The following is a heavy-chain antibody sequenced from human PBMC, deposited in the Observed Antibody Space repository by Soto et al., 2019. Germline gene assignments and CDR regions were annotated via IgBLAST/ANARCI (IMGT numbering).Heavy chain of an antibody. D-gene: IGHD3-10*01. CDR1: GGSISSSSYY. V-gene: IGHV4-39*01. J-gene: IGHJ5*02. Sequence: SETLSLTCTVSGGSISSSSYYWGWIRQPPGKGLEWIGTIYYSGSTFYSPSLKSRVTIFIDTSKNQFSLKLSSVTAADTAVYYCARHLYYYGSGSPTDNWFDPWGQGTLVTAPQ. CDR3: ARHLYYYGSGSPTDNWFDP. CDR2: IYYSGST.